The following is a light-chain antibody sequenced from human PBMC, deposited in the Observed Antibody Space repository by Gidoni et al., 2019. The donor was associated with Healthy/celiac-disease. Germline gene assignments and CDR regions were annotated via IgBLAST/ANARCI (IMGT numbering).Light chain of an antibody. Sequence: DIQMTQSPSSLSASVGDRVTITCRASQSISSYLNWYQQKPEKAPKLLIYAASSLQSGVPSRFSGSGSGTDFTLTISSLQPEDFATYYCQQSYSTPVTFGRGTRLEIK. J-gene: IGKJ5*01. CDR1: QSISSY. CDR3: QQSYSTPVT. V-gene: IGKV1-39*01. CDR2: AAS.